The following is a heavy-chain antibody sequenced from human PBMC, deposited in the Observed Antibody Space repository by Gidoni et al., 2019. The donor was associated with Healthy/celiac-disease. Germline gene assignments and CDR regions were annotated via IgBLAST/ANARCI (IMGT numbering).Heavy chain of an antibody. Sequence: QVPLQESGPGLGKPSETLSLPCPLSGCSVSSGSYYWRLIRQPPGKGLEWSGDIYYRGRTNYNPSLKSRVTISVDTSKNQFSLKLSSVTAADTAVYYCARGALGDSSGPKYYYYGMDVWGQGTTVTVSS. V-gene: IGHV4-61*01. CDR2: IYYRGRT. CDR3: ARGALGDSSGPKYYYYGMDV. J-gene: IGHJ6*02. D-gene: IGHD3-22*01. CDR1: GCSVSSGSYY.